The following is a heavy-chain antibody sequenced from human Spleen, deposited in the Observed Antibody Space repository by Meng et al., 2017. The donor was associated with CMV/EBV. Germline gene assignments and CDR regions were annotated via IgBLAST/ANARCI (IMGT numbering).Heavy chain of an antibody. J-gene: IGHJ6*02. V-gene: IGHV1-2*02. Sequence: ASVKVSCKASGYTFTGYYMHWLPQAPGQGFEWVGWINPHSGGASYAQSFQGRVTMTRDTSISTAYMELSRLRSDDTAVYYCAREAWDRTGTGENYYYYGMDVWGQGTTVTVSS. CDR2: INPHSGGA. D-gene: IGHD1-7*01. CDR3: AREAWDRTGTGENYYYYGMDV. CDR1: GYTFTGYY.